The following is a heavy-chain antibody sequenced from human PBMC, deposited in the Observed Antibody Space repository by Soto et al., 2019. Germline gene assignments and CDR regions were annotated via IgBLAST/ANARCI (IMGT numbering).Heavy chain of an antibody. CDR2: LYWDDDT. V-gene: IGHV2-5*02. CDR3: AHSLINWGDAFDI. Sequence: QITLKESGPTLVKPTQTLTLTCTFSGFSLSTSGVGVGWIRQPPGKALEWLALLYWDDDTRFSPSLKSRLTITKDTSKTPVVLNMTNIDPVDTGTYYCAHSLINWGDAFDIWGQGAMVTVSS. D-gene: IGHD7-27*01. J-gene: IGHJ3*02. CDR1: GFSLSTSGVG.